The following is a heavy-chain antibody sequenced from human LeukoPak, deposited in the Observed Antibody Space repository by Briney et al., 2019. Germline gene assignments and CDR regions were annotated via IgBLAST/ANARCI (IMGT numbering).Heavy chain of an antibody. V-gene: IGHV1-18*01. CDR3: ATDLWHYYDSSGPKGL. D-gene: IGHD3-22*01. J-gene: IGHJ4*02. Sequence: ASVKVSCKASGYTFTSYGISWVRQAPGQGLEWMGWISAYNGNTNYAQKLQGRVTMTTDTSTSTAYMELRSLRSEDTAVYYCATDLWHYYDSSGPKGLWGQGTLVTVSS. CDR1: GYTFTSYG. CDR2: ISAYNGNT.